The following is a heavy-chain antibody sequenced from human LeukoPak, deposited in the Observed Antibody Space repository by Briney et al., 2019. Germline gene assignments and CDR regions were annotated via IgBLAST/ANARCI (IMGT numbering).Heavy chain of an antibody. V-gene: IGHV3-11*04. CDR2: ISSSGSTI. CDR1: GFTVSSNY. D-gene: IGHD3-10*02. J-gene: IGHJ6*04. Sequence: PGGSLRLSCAASGFTVSSNYMSWVRQAPGKGLEWVSYISSSGSTIYYADSVKDRFTISRDNAKNSLYLQMNSLRAEDTAVYYCAELGITMIGGVWGKGTTVTISS. CDR3: AELGITMIGGV.